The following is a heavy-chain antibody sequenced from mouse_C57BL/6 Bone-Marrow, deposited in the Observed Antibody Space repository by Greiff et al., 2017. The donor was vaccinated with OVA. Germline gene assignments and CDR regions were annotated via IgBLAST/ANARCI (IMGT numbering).Heavy chain of an antibody. CDR3: VRQDGNYWYFDY. J-gene: IGHJ2*01. Sequence: EVKLVESGGGLVQPKGSLKLSCAASGFSFNTYAMNWVRQAPGKGLEWVARIRSKSNNYATYYADSVKDRFTISRDDSESMLYLQMNNLKTEDTAMYYCVRQDGNYWYFDYWGQGTTLTVSS. D-gene: IGHD2-1*01. V-gene: IGHV10-1*01. CDR1: GFSFNTYA. CDR2: IRSKSNNYAT.